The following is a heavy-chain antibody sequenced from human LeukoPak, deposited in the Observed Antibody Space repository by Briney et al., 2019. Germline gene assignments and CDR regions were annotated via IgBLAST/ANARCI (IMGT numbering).Heavy chain of an antibody. D-gene: IGHD3-22*01. CDR2: INQDGSEM. J-gene: IGHJ2*01. V-gene: IGHV3-7*01. CDR3: ARDQDSMIVVRTINWYLDL. CDR1: GFTFSNYR. Sequence: GGSLRLSCAASGFTFSNYRMSWVRQAPGKGLEWLANINQDGSEMYYVDSVKGRFTISRDNGKNSLYLQINSLRADDTAVYYCARDQDSMIVVRTINWYLDLWGRGTLVTVSS.